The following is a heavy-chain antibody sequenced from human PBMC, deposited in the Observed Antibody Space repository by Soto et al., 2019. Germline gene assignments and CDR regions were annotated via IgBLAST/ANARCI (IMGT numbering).Heavy chain of an antibody. CDR3: ATVPLDLVLVLAAPDY. Sequence: EVQLLEAGGGLVQPGGSLRLSCAASGFTFSSYAMSWVSQSPGKGLEWVSGISGGGGSTDYADYVKGRFTISRDNYKHTLYLQMNSLRAEDTAVYYCATVPLDLVLVLAAPDYWGQGTLVTVSS. D-gene: IGHD2-2*01. V-gene: IGHV3-23*01. J-gene: IGHJ4*02. CDR1: GFTFSSYA. CDR2: ISGGGGST.